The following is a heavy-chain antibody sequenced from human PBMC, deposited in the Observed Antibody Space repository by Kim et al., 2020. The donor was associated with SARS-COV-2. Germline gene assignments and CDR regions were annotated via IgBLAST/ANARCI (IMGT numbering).Heavy chain of an antibody. CDR1: GFTFGDYA. Sequence: GGSLRLSCTASGFTFGDYAMSWFRQAPGKGLEWVGFIRSKAYGGTTEYAASVKGRFTISRDDSKSIAYLQMNSLKTEDTAVYYCTRFLWFGERFWMDVWGQGTTVTVSS. J-gene: IGHJ6*02. D-gene: IGHD3-10*01. CDR2: IRSKAYGGTT. CDR3: TRFLWFGERFWMDV. V-gene: IGHV3-49*03.